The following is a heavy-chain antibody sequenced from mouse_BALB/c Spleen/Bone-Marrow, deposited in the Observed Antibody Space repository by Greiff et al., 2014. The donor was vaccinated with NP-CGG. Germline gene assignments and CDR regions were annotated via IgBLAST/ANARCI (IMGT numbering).Heavy chain of an antibody. D-gene: IGHD1-1*01. Sequence: VQLKDSGAELVKPGASVKLSCTASGFNIKDTYMYWVKQRPEQGLEWIGRIDPANGNTKYDPKFQGKATITADTSSNTAYLQLSSLTSEDTAVYYCASYYYGSSSFAYWGQGTLVTVSA. V-gene: IGHV14-3*02. CDR1: GFNIKDTY. CDR3: ASYYYGSSSFAY. CDR2: IDPANGNT. J-gene: IGHJ3*01.